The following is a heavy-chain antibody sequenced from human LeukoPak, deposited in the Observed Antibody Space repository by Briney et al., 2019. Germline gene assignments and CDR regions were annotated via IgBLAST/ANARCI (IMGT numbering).Heavy chain of an antibody. J-gene: IGHJ4*02. CDR2: VGGGGFNT. CDR3: AKDNFGLVPYCFDS. V-gene: IGHV3-23*01. CDR1: GFTFTDYA. Sequence: GGSLRLSCVASGFTFTDYAMSWVRQAPGKGLEWVSSVGGGGFNTHYADSVKGRFSISRDTSTNTLYLEMNSLRADDSALYYCAKDNFGLVPYCFDSWGQGTLVTVSS. D-gene: IGHD2-21*01.